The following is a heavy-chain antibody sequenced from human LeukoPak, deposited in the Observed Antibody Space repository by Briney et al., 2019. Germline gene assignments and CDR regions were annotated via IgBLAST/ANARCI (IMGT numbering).Heavy chain of an antibody. CDR3: ARDPRVSGGSSGWYDY. CDR1: GYTFTSYG. J-gene: IGHJ4*02. CDR2: ISAYNGNT. Sequence: GASVKVSCKASGYTFTSYGTSWVRQAPGQGLEWMGWISAYNGNTNYAQKLQGRVTMTTDTSTSTAYMELRSLRSDDTAVYYCARDPRVSGGSSGWYDYWGQGTLVTVSS. V-gene: IGHV1-18*01. D-gene: IGHD6-19*01.